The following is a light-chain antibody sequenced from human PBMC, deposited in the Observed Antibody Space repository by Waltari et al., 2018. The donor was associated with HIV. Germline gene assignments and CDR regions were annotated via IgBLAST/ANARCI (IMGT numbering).Light chain of an antibody. CDR2: EVN. CDR1: SSDVGCYNY. V-gene: IGLV2-14*01. J-gene: IGLJ3*02. CDR3: SSYTSSRTLV. Sequence: QSALTQPASVSGSPGQSITISCTGTSSDVGCYNYVSWYQQHPDKAPKLVIFEVNKRPSGVSNRFSGSKSGNTASLTISGLQAEDEADYYCSSYTSSRTLVFGGGTKLTVL.